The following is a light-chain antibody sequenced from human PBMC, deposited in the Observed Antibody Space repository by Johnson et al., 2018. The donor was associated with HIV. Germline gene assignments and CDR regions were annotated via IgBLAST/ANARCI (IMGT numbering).Light chain of an antibody. CDR2: KND. CDR3: GAWDSGLTAGV. Sequence: QSVLTQPPSVSAAPGQKVTISCSGSSSNIGNSYISWYQQLPGTAPKLLIYKNDQRPSGISDRFSGSKSATSATLGITGLQTGDEADYYCGAWDSGLTAGVFGTGTKVTVL. V-gene: IGLV1-51*02. CDR1: SSNIGNSY. J-gene: IGLJ1*01.